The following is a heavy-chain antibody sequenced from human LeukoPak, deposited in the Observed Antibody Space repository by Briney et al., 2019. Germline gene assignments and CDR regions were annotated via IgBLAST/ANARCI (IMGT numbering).Heavy chain of an antibody. CDR1: GYTFSSYS. CDR2: ISSSSSTI. J-gene: IGHJ4*02. V-gene: IGHV3-48*04. CDR3: ARTDYGDYGDFDY. Sequence: GGSLRLSCAASGYTFSSYSMNWVRQAPGKGLEWVSYISSSSSTIYYADSVKGRFTISRDNAKNSLYLQMNSLRAEDTAVYYCARTDYGDYGDFDYWGQGTLVTVSS. D-gene: IGHD4-17*01.